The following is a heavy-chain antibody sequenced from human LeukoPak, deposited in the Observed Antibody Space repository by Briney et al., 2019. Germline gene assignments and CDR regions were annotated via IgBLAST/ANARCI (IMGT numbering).Heavy chain of an antibody. V-gene: IGHV1-2*02. Sequence: ASVKVSCTASGYTFTGYYMHWGRQAPGQGLEWMGWINPNSGGTNYAQKFQGRFTMTRDTSISTGYMELSRLRSGDTAVYYCARTLPVGLAPYYFDYWGQGTLVTVSS. CDR3: ARTLPVGLAPYYFDY. CDR2: INPNSGGT. CDR1: GYTFTGYY. D-gene: IGHD4-23*01. J-gene: IGHJ4*02.